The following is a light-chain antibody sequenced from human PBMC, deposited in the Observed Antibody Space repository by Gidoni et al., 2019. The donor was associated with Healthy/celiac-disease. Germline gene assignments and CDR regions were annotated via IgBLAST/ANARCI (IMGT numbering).Light chain of an antibody. CDR1: QGISSY. V-gene: IGKV1-9*01. J-gene: IGKJ3*01. CDR3: QQLHSHPFT. CDR2: AAS. Sequence: DIQLTQSPSFLSASVGDRVTITCRASQGISSYLAWYQQKPGKAPKLLIYAASTLQSGVPSRFSGSGSGTEFTLTISSLQPEDFATYYCQQLHSHPFTFGPGTKVDIK.